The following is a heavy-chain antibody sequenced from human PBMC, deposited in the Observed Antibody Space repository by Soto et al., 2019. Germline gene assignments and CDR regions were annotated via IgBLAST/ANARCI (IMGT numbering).Heavy chain of an antibody. V-gene: IGHV3-21*01. Sequence: GGSLRLSCAASGFTFSSYSINWVRQAPGKGLEWVSSISSSSSYIYYADSVKGRFTISRDNAKNSLYLQMNSLRAEDTAVYYCARVSCSGGSCYLGGAFDIWGQGTMVTVSS. CDR3: ARVSCSGGSCYLGGAFDI. CDR2: ISSSSSYI. CDR1: GFTFSSYS. D-gene: IGHD2-15*01. J-gene: IGHJ3*02.